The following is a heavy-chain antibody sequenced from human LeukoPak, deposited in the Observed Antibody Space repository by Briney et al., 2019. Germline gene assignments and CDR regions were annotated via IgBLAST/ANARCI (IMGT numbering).Heavy chain of an antibody. V-gene: IGHV3-48*03. D-gene: IGHD2-21*02. Sequence: GGSLRLSCAASGFTFSSYEMNWVRQAPGKGLEWISYISGPGSTIYYADSVKGRFTISRDSAKNSLYLHMNGLRAEDTAIYYCARDPHCGVGCYYDYGLDVWGQGTTVTVSS. CDR3: ARDPHCGVGCYYDYGLDV. CDR2: ISGPGSTI. CDR1: GFTFSSYE. J-gene: IGHJ6*02.